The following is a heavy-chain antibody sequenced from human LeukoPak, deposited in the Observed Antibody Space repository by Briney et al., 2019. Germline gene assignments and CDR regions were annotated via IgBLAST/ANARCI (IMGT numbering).Heavy chain of an antibody. Sequence: SETLSLTCTVSGGSISSGGYSWSWIRQHPGKGLEWIGYIYYSGSTYYNPSLKSRVTISVDTSKNQFSLKLSSVTAADTAVYYCARDKTGATIPYYFDYWGQGTLVTVSS. D-gene: IGHD1-7*01. V-gene: IGHV4-31*03. CDR3: ARDKTGATIPYYFDY. CDR1: GGSISSGGYS. J-gene: IGHJ4*02. CDR2: IYYSGST.